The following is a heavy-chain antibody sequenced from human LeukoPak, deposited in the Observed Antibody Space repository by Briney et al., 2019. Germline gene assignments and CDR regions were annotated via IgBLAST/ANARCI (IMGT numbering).Heavy chain of an antibody. CDR2: ISGSGGST. Sequence: GGSLRLSCAASGFTLSSYAMSWVRQAPGKGLEGVSAISGSGGSTYYADSVKGRFTSSRDNSKNTLYLQMNSLRTEDTAVYYWASNSGSHNPLDYWGQRTLVTVS. D-gene: IGHD3-10*01. CDR1: GFTLSSYA. J-gene: IGHJ4*02. CDR3: ASNSGSHNPLDY. V-gene: IGHV3-23*01.